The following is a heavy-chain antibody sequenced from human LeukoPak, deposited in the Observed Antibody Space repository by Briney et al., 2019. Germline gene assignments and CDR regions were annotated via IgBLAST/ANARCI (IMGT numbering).Heavy chain of an antibody. D-gene: IGHD1-26*01. CDR2: MNPNSGNT. CDR1: GYTFTSYD. J-gene: IGHJ4*02. Sequence: ASVKVSCKASGYTFTSYDINWVRQATGQGLEWMGWMNPNSGNTGYAQKFQGRVTMTRNTSISTAYMELSSLRSKDTAVYYCARGAGVGATLDYWGQGTLVTVSS. CDR3: ARGAGVGATLDY. V-gene: IGHV1-8*01.